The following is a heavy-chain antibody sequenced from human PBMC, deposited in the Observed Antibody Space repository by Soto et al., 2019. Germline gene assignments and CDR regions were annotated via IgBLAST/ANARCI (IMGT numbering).Heavy chain of an antibody. J-gene: IGHJ4*02. CDR2: INAGNGNT. Sequence: ASVKVSCKASGYTFTSYAMHWVRQAPGQRLEWMGWINAGNGNTKYSQKFQGRVTITRDTSASTAYMELSSLRSEDTAVYYCATGYSSGWSHHYWGQGTLVTVSS. CDR1: GYTFTSYA. V-gene: IGHV1-3*01. D-gene: IGHD6-19*01. CDR3: ATGYSSGWSHHY.